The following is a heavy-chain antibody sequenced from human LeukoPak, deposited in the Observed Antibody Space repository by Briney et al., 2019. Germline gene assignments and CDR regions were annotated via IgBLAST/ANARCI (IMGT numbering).Heavy chain of an antibody. CDR2: ISSSSSYI. Sequence: GGSLRLSCAASGFSFSSYTMNWVRQAPGKGLEWVSSISSSSSYIYYVDPVKGRFTISRDNAKNSLYLQMNSLRAEDTAVYYCARENSNGNIDDWGQGALVIVSS. V-gene: IGHV3-21*01. D-gene: IGHD5-18*01. J-gene: IGHJ4*02. CDR3: ARENSNGNIDD. CDR1: GFSFSSYT.